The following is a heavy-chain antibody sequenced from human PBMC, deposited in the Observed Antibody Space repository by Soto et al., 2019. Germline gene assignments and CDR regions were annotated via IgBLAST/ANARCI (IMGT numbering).Heavy chain of an antibody. V-gene: IGHV3-53*02. D-gene: IGHD6-6*01. Sequence: EVQLVETGGGLIQPGGSLRLSCAASGFTVNGNYMSWVRQAPGKGLEWVSVIYNGGGTYYADSVKGRFTISRDNSKNTLYLQMNGLRAEDTAVYYCASTRGSSYDYWGQGTLVTVSS. CDR2: IYNGGGT. J-gene: IGHJ4*02. CDR3: ASTRGSSYDY. CDR1: GFTVNGNY.